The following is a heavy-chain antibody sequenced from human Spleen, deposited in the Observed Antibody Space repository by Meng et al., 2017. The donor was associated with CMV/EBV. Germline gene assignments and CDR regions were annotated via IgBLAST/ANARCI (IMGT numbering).Heavy chain of an antibody. Sequence: SVKVSCKASVGTFSSYAISWVRQAPGQGLEWMGGIIPIFGTANYAQKFQGRVTITTDESTSTAYMELSSLRSEDTAVYYCARGYYYDSSGYPTDYYYGMDVWGQGTTVTVSS. CDR3: ARGYYYDSSGYPTDYYYGMDV. D-gene: IGHD3-22*01. CDR1: VGTFSSYA. V-gene: IGHV1-69*05. CDR2: IIPIFGTA. J-gene: IGHJ6*02.